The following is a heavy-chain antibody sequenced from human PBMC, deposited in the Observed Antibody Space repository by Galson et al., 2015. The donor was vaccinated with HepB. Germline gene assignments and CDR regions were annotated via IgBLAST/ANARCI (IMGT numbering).Heavy chain of an antibody. Sequence: ETLFLTCTVSGGSISSYYWSWIRQPPGKGLEWIGYIYYSGSTNYNPSLKSRVTISVDTSKNQFSLKLSSVTAADTAVYYCARSKYGSGSYYAPDYFDYWGQGTLVTVSS. D-gene: IGHD3-10*01. CDR3: ARSKYGSGSYYAPDYFDY. J-gene: IGHJ4*02. CDR1: GGSISSYY. CDR2: IYYSGST. V-gene: IGHV4-59*08.